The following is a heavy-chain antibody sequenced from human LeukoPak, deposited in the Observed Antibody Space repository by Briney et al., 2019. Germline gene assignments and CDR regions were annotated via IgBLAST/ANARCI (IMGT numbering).Heavy chain of an antibody. CDR1: GFTFSSYA. D-gene: IGHD3-22*01. Sequence: GGSLRLSCAASGFTFSSYAMSWVRQAPGKGLEWVSAISGSGGSTYYADSVKGRFTISRDNSKNTLYLQMNSRRAEDTAVYYCATQDSMYYFDYWGQGTLVTVSS. J-gene: IGHJ4*02. V-gene: IGHV3-23*01. CDR2: ISGSGGST. CDR3: ATQDSMYYFDY.